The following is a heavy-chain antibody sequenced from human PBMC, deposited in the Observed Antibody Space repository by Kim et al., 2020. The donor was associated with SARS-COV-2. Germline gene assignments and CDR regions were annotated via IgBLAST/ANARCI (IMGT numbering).Heavy chain of an antibody. V-gene: IGHV3-21*06. CDR3: ARGGATEASFTFDV. Sequence: GGSLRLSCAASGFTFNNQTMHWVRQAPGKGLEWVSSISKSSVHIIYADSVKGRFTISRDNAKSSLYLQMSSLRAEDTAVYYCARGGATEASFTFDVWGQGTTITVSS. J-gene: IGHJ3*01. D-gene: IGHD5-12*01. CDR1: GFTFNNQT. CDR2: ISKSSVHI.